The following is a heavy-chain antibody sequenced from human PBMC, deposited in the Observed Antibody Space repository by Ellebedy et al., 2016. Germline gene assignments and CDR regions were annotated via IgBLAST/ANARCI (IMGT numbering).Heavy chain of an antibody. CDR2: IYPGDSDT. J-gene: IGHJ4*02. V-gene: IGHV5-51*01. CDR1: GYSFTSYW. Sequence: GGSLRLSCKGSGYSFTSYWIGWVRQMPGKGLEWMGIIYPGDSDTRYSPSFQGQVTSSASQSISTAYLQWSSLKASDTAMYYCARTNDYGDYWGQGTLVTVSS. CDR3: ARTNDYGDY.